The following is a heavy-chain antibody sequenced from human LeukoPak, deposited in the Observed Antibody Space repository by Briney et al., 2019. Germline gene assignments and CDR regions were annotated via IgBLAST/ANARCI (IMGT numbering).Heavy chain of an antibody. V-gene: IGHV1-18*01. D-gene: IGHD1-26*01. Sequence: ASVKVSCKASGYTFTSYGINWVRQATGQGLEWMGWMNPNNGNTNYAQKLQGRVTMTTDTSTSTAYMELRSLRSDDTAVYYCARGYSGSYPRRDAFDIWGQGTMVTVSS. CDR1: GYTFTSYG. CDR2: MNPNNGNT. J-gene: IGHJ3*02. CDR3: ARGYSGSYPRRDAFDI.